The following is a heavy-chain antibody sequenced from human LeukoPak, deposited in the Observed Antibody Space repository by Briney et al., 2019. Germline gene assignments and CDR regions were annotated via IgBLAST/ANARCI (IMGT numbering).Heavy chain of an antibody. J-gene: IGHJ4*02. V-gene: IGHV3-33*01. CDR3: AREMGSVYFDY. CDR1: GFRFSSYG. Sequence: GRSLRLSCTASGFRFSSYGIHWVRQTPGKGLEWVALVSYDGSNKDYADSVKGRFTISRDNSKNTVYLQINSLRAEDTAVYYCAREMGSVYFDYWGQETLVTVSS. D-gene: IGHD3-10*01. CDR2: VSYDGSNK.